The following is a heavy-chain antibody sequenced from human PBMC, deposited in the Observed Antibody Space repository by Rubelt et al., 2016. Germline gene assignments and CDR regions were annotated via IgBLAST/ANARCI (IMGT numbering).Heavy chain of an antibody. CDR1: GLTLSTYS. CDR2: ISSSSSTI. CDR3: ARGRDSSGYYYFDY. Sequence: EAQLVESGGGSVQPGGSLRLSCSASGLTLSTYSMNWVRQAPGKGLEWVSYISSSSSTIYYADSVKGRFTISRDNAKNSLFLQMNSLRAEDTAVYYCARGRDSSGYYYFDYWGQGTLVTVSS. V-gene: IGHV3-48*04. D-gene: IGHD3-22*01. J-gene: IGHJ4*02.